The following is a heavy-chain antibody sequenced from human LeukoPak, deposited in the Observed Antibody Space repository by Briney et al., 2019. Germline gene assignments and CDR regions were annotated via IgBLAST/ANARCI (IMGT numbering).Heavy chain of an antibody. D-gene: IGHD3-16*02. CDR3: ATIDSMITFGGVIAYDY. CDR1: GYTFSSYY. CDR2: INPSGGST. Sequence: ASVKVSCKASGYTFSSYYMHWVRQAPGQGLEWMGIINPSGGSTSYAQKFQGRVTMTEDTSTDTAYMELSSLRSEDTAVYYCATIDSMITFGGVIAYDYWGQGTLVTVSS. V-gene: IGHV1-46*01. J-gene: IGHJ4*02.